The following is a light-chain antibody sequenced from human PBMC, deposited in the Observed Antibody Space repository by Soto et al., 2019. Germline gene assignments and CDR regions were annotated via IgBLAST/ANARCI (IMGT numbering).Light chain of an antibody. CDR2: EVT. CDR3: SSHASSNLCV. Sequence: QSVLTQPPSASGSPGQSVTISCTGTSNDVGGYNYVSWYQQHPGKAPKLMIYEVTKRPSGVPDRFSGSKSGNTSSLTVSGLQAEDEADYYCSSHASSNLCVFGTGTKLTVL. J-gene: IGLJ1*01. CDR1: SNDVGGYNY. V-gene: IGLV2-8*01.